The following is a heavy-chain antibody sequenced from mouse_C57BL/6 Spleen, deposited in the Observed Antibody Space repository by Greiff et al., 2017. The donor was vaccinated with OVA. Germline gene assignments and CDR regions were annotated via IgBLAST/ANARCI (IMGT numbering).Heavy chain of an antibody. CDR1: GFNFNNSY. Sequence: VQLKESVAELVRPGASVKLSCTASGFNFNNSYMHWVKQRPEQGLEWIGRIDPANGNTNYAPTFQGKATITADTSSNTAYLQLRSLTSEDTAIYYCARAGEYARDHGGQGTSDTVST. V-gene: IGHV14-3*01. CDR3: ARAGEYARDH. J-gene: IGHJ4*01. CDR2: IDPANGNT.